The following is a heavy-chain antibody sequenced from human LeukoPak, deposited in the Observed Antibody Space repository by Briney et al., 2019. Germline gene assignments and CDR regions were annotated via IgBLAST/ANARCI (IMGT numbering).Heavy chain of an antibody. CDR3: ARDLIIAAAGFDYYGMGV. J-gene: IGHJ6*02. CDR1: GFTFSSYS. Sequence: GGSLRLSCAASGFTFSSYSMNWVRQAPGKGLEWVSSISSSSSYIYYADSVKGRFTISRDNAKNSLYLQMNSLRAEDTAVYYCARDLIIAAAGFDYYGMGVWGQGTTVTVSS. D-gene: IGHD6-13*01. CDR2: ISSSSSYI. V-gene: IGHV3-21*01.